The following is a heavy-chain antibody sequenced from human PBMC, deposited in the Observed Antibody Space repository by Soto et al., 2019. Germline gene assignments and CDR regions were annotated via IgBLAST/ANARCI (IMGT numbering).Heavy chain of an antibody. J-gene: IGHJ1*01. CDR3: ARGGGPTTTTLTTYDY. CDR2: IYYRGTT. CDR1: GSSMSFYY. D-gene: IGHD4-17*01. Sequence: SETLSLTCNVSGSSMSFYYWSWIRQPPGKGLEWVGYIYYRGTTNYNPSLRSRVTILIDMSKNQFSLKMTSVTAADTAVYYCARGGGPTTTTLTTYDYWAQGSLVTVSS. V-gene: IGHV4-59*01.